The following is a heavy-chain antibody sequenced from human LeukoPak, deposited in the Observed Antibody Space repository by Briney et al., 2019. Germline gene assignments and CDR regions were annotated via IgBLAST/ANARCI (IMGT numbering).Heavy chain of an antibody. CDR2: FKLDGGRI. CDR1: GYTFTGYH. J-gene: IGHJ6*03. CDR3: ARDMYSSSSLSQYEWYYYYMDV. D-gene: IGHD6-6*01. Sequence: VASVKVSCKASGYTFTGYHMHWVRQAPGQGLEWMGIFKLDGGRISYPQKFQGRVTITTDESTSTAYMELSSLRSEDTAVYYCARDMYSSSSLSQYEWYYYYMDVWGKGTTVTVSS. V-gene: IGHV1-46*01.